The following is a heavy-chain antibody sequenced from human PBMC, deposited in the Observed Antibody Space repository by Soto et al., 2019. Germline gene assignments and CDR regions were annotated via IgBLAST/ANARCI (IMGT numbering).Heavy chain of an antibody. CDR3: ARGAVVPAAYMDV. CDR2: INPNSGGT. CDR1: GYTFTVYY. J-gene: IGHJ6*02. D-gene: IGHD2-2*01. V-gene: IGHV1-2*04. Sequence: GASVKVSCKASGYTFTVYYMHCVLQSPGQGLEWMGWINPNSGGTNYAQKFQGWVTMTRDTSISTAYMELSRLRSDDTAVYYCARGAVVPAAYMDVWGQGTTVTVSS.